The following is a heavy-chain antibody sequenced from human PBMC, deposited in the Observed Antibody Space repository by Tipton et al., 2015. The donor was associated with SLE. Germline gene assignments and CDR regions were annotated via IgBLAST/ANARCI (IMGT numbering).Heavy chain of an antibody. V-gene: IGHV4-59*02. CDR1: GASVRSYF. J-gene: IGHJ4*02. CDR2: FYYSDTY. Sequence: TLSLTCTVSGASVRSYFWSWVRQPPGKGLEWIGYFYYSDTYNYSPSLKSRVTISVDTSKNQVSLNLTAVTAADTAVYFCASVPSNFGSLLEFVDWGQGILVTVSS. D-gene: IGHD1-1*01. CDR3: ASVPSNFGSLLEFVD.